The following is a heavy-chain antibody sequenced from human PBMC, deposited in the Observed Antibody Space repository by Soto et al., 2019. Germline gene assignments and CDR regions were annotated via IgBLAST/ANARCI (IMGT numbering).Heavy chain of an antibody. Sequence: QITLKESGPTMVKPTQTLTLTCTFSGFSLSTSGVGVGWIRQPPGKALVWLALIYWDDDKRYSPSLKSRLTITTDTSKNHEGLTMTNKDPVHTATYYCAHSLIPNWGSRGAFDYWGQGTLVTGSS. CDR1: GFSLSTSGVG. J-gene: IGHJ4*02. CDR3: AHSLIPNWGSRGAFDY. V-gene: IGHV2-5*02. CDR2: IYWDDDK. D-gene: IGHD7-27*01.